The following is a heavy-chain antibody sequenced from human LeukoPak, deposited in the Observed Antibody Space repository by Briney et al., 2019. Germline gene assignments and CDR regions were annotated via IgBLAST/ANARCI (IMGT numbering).Heavy chain of an antibody. V-gene: IGHV4-4*07. J-gene: IGHJ4*02. CDR3: ARSRYYYDSSGYIPPYFDY. D-gene: IGHD3-22*01. CDR2: IYTSGST. CDR1: GGSISSYY. Sequence: SETLSLTCTVSGGSISSYYWSWIRQPAGKGLEWIGRIYTSGSTNYNPSLKSRVTMSVDTSKNQFTLKLSSVTAADTAVYYCARSRYYYDSSGYIPPYFDYWGQGTLVTVSS.